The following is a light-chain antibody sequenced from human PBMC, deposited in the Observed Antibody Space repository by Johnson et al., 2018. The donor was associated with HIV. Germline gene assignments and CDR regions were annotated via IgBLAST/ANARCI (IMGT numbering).Light chain of an antibody. Sequence: QSILTQPPSVSGAPGQRVTISCTGSSSNIGAGYDVHWYQQFPGTAPKLLIYGNDNRPSGVPERFSGSKSGTSASLAITCLQAEDGADYYCGTWDSSLSAMGLGTGTKVTVL. CDR3: GTWDSSLSAMG. CDR1: SSNIGAGYD. J-gene: IGLJ1*01. V-gene: IGLV1-40*01. CDR2: GND.